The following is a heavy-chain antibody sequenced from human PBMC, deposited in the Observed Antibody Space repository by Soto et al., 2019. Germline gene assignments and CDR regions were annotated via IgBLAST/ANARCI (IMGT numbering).Heavy chain of an antibody. J-gene: IGHJ4*02. CDR1: GFTFSTYA. V-gene: IGHV3-23*01. CDR3: AKARQAVAGTGAFDS. CDR2: FSASDGST. Sequence: EVQLLESGGGLIQPGGSLRLSCAASGFTFSTYAMTWVGQAPGKGLEWVSAFSASDGSTQYADSVQGRFTISRDNSKNTLYLQMNSLSAEDTAVYYCAKARQAVAGTGAFDSWGQGTLVTVSS. D-gene: IGHD6-19*01.